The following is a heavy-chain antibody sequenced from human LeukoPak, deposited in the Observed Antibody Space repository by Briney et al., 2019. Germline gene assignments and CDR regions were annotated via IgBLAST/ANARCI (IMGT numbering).Heavy chain of an antibody. V-gene: IGHV3-7*03. Sequence: GGSLRLSCAASGFSYSSYWMNWVRRAPGRGLVWLANIKEDGSKQYYVDSVKGRFTISRDNAKTSLYLQMDSLRAEDTAVYYCARDPGRQYSSIADVWGQGTTVTVSS. J-gene: IGHJ6*02. D-gene: IGHD6-19*01. CDR2: IKEDGSKQ. CDR1: GFSYSSYW. CDR3: ARDPGRQYSSIADV.